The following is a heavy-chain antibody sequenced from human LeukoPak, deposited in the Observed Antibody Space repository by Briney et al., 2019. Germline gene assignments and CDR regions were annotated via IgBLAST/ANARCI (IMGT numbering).Heavy chain of an antibody. D-gene: IGHD1-1*01. CDR3: ARASKLEPFDY. Sequence: GGSLRLSCAASGFAFSSYDMHWVRQATGKGLEWVSAIGTAGDTYYPGSVKGRFTISRENAKNSLYLQMNSLRAGDTAVYYCARASKLEPFDYWGQGTLVTVSS. CDR1: GFAFSSYD. J-gene: IGHJ4*02. V-gene: IGHV3-13*01. CDR2: IGTAGDT.